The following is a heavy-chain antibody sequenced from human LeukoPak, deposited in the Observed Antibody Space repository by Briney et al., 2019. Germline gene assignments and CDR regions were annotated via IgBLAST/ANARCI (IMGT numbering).Heavy chain of an antibody. CDR1: GFTFSSYD. J-gene: IGHJ4*02. Sequence: GGSLRLSCEDSGFTFSSYDMNWVRQAPGKGLEWVSYISERATRIEYEDSVKVRFIMSRDDANNLLYLQMNSLRAEDTAVYFCVRDARGSNTGDYWGQGTLVTVSS. V-gene: IGHV3-48*03. D-gene: IGHD2-8*01. CDR3: VRDARGSNTGDY. CDR2: ISERATRI.